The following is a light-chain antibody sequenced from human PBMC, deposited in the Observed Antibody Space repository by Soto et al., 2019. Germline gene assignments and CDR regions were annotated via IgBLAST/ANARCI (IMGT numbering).Light chain of an antibody. Sequence: QSVLTQPRSVSGSPGQSVTLSCDGSSSDVGTYNLVSWYQQHPGKAPKLMIFNVANRPSGVPYRSSGSKSGNTASLTISGLQAEDEADYYCCSYAGNYIWVFGGGTKVTVL. CDR1: SSDVGTYNL. CDR3: CSYAGNYIWV. V-gene: IGLV2-11*01. CDR2: NVA. J-gene: IGLJ3*02.